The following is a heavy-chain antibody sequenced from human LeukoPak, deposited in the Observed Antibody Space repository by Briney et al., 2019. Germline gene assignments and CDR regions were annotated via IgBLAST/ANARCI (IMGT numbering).Heavy chain of an antibody. CDR1: GFTFSSYS. CDR2: ISSSSSYI. V-gene: IGHV3-21*01. Sequence: GGSLRLSCAASGFTFSSYSMNWVRQAPGKGLEWVSSISSSSSYIYYADSVKGRFTISRDNAKNSLYLQMNSLRAEDTAVYYCARDGVLRFLEWLFPDYWGQGTLVTVSS. J-gene: IGHJ4*02. CDR3: ARDGVLRFLEWLFPDY. D-gene: IGHD3-3*01.